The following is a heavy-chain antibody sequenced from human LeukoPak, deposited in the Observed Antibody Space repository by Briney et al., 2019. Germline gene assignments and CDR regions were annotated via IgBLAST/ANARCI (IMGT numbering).Heavy chain of an antibody. CDR2: IYYSGST. J-gene: IGHJ4*02. V-gene: IGHV4-39*07. Sequence: PSETLSLTCTVSGGSISSSSYYWGWIRQPPGKGLEWIGSIYYSGSTYYNPSLKSRVTISVDTSKNQFSLKLSSVTAADTAVYYCARVGYSGYDDRGSFDYWGQGTLVTVSS. D-gene: IGHD5-12*01. CDR3: ARVGYSGYDDRGSFDY. CDR1: GGSISSSSYY.